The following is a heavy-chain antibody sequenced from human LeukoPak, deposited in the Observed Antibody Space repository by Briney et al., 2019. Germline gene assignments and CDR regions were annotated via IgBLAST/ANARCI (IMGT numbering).Heavy chain of an antibody. V-gene: IGHV3-23*01. CDR2: ISGSGGTT. Sequence: GGSLRLSCAASGFTFSSYAMSWVRQAPGKGLEWVSGISGSGGTTYYANSVKGRFTISRDNSKNTLYLQMNSLRAEDTAVYYCAKTYCSGGSCRNYYYYGMDVWGQGTTVTVSS. CDR1: GFTFSSYA. CDR3: AKTYCSGGSCRNYYYYGMDV. D-gene: IGHD2-15*01. J-gene: IGHJ6*02.